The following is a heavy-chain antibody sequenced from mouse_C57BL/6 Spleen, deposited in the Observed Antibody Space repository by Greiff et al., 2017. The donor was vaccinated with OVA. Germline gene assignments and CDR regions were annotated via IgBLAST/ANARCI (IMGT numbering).Heavy chain of an antibody. D-gene: IGHD1-1*01. Sequence: VKLQESGPGLVAPSQSLSITCTVSGFSLTSYGVHWVRQPPGKGLEWLVVIWSDGSTTYNSALNSRLSISEDNSKSQVFLKMNSLQTDDTAMYYCARHYYGSSYWYFDVWGTGTTVTVSS. CDR1: GFSLTSYG. V-gene: IGHV2-6-1*01. CDR2: IWSDGST. J-gene: IGHJ1*03. CDR3: ARHYYGSSYWYFDV.